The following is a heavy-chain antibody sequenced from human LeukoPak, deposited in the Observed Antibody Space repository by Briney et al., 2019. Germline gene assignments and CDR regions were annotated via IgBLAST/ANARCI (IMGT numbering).Heavy chain of an antibody. CDR2: ISYDESNK. CDR3: ARDGVGATNYFDY. V-gene: IGHV3-30-3*01. CDR1: GFTFSSYA. J-gene: IGHJ4*02. Sequence: QSGGSLRLSCAASGFTFSSYAMHWVRQAPGKGLEWVAVISYDESNKYYADSVKGRFTISRDNSKNTLYLQMNSLRAEDTAVYYCARDGVGATNYFDYWGQGTLVTVSS. D-gene: IGHD1-26*01.